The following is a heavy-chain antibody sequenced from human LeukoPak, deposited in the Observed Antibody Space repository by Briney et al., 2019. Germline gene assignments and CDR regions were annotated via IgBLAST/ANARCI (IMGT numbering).Heavy chain of an antibody. V-gene: IGHV1-69*04. CDR1: GGTFSSYA. Sequence: SVKVSCKASGGTFSSYAISWVQQAPGQGLEWMGRIIPILGTANYAQKFQGRVTITADKSTSTAYMELSSLRPEDTAVYYCLVPGRADYWGQGTLVTVSS. D-gene: IGHD2-2*01. J-gene: IGHJ4*02. CDR2: IIPILGTA. CDR3: LVPGRADY.